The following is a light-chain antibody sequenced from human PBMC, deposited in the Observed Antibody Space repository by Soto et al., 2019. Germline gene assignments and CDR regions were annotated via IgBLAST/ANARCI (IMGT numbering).Light chain of an antibody. Sequence: DIQMTQSPSSRSSSVGDRVTITCRANLSVANYLHWYQQKSGRVPKLLIYAASNFQRGVPSRFSGGGSGTDFSLTISSLRIEDFAVYYCQQYDNLPLIFGQGTRLEIK. CDR1: LSVANY. CDR2: AAS. CDR3: QQYDNLPLI. V-gene: IGKV1-39*01. J-gene: IGKJ5*01.